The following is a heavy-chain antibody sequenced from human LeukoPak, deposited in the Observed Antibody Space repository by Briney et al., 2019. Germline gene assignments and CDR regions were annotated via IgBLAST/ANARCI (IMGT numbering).Heavy chain of an antibody. Sequence: SETLSLTCTVSGGSLSSYYWSWIRQPPGKGLEWIGYIYYSGSTNYNPSLKSRVTISVDTSKNQFSLKLSSVTAADTAVYYCARHRYYDILTGYYRGYYFDYWGQGTLVTVSS. CDR3: ARHRYYDILTGYYRGYYFDY. CDR1: GGSLSSYY. V-gene: IGHV4-59*08. D-gene: IGHD3-9*01. CDR2: IYYSGST. J-gene: IGHJ4*02.